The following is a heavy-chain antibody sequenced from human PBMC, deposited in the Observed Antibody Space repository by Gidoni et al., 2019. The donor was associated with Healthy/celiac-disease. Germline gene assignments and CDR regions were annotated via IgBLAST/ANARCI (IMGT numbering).Heavy chain of an antibody. D-gene: IGHD2-15*01. V-gene: IGHV3-48*02. Sequence: EVQLVASGGGLVQPGGSLRLSCAASGVTFSSYSMNWVRQAPGKGLEWVSYISSSSSTIYYADSVKGRFTISRDNANNSLYLQINSLRDEDTAVYYCARWVVAATGREGRYYYMDVWGKGTTVTVSS. CDR2: ISSSSSTI. J-gene: IGHJ6*03. CDR1: GVTFSSYS. CDR3: ARWVVAATGREGRYYYMDV.